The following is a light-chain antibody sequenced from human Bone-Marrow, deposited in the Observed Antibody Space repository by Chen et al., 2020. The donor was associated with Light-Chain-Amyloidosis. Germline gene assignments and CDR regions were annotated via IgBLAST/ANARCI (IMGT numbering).Light chain of an antibody. V-gene: IGKV1-12*01. CDR1: QSVSKW. J-gene: IGKJ4*01. CDR3: QQSNTCPLS. CDR2: AAS. Sequence: DIQMIQSPSSVSASVGDRVTITCRASQSVSKWLAWYQQKAGEAPKVLIHAASILQSGVPARFSGSGSGTDFTLTISSLQPEDFATYYCQQSNTCPLSFGGGTNVEIK.